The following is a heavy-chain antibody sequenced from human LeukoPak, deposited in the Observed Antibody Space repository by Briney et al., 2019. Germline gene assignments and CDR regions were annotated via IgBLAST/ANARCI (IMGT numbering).Heavy chain of an antibody. Sequence: PSETLSLTCTVSGGSISSYHWNWFRQPPGKGLEWIGYVHYSGTTKYNPSLKSRVTMSVDTSKNQISLRVNSVTAADTAVYYCARELGYCSGGTCYSAHAFDIWGQGTMVTVSS. J-gene: IGHJ3*02. CDR2: VHYSGTT. CDR1: GGSISSYH. CDR3: ARELGYCSGGTCYSAHAFDI. V-gene: IGHV4-59*01. D-gene: IGHD2-15*01.